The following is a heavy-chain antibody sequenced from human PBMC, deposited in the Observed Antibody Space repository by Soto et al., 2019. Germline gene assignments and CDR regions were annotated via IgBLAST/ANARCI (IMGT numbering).Heavy chain of an antibody. Sequence: QLRLQESGSGVVRTSETLSLTCTVSGGSITHGGFSWSWIRQSPGKGLEWIGYIGHLENTYFHPTFKSRLTMSIDRSKNQSSLNLSSVTAADRAVYYCARVGGNDPFDSWGQGVLVSVSS. V-gene: IGHV4-30-2*06. CDR2: IGHLENT. CDR3: ARVGGNDPFDS. J-gene: IGHJ4*02. D-gene: IGHD5-12*01. CDR1: GGSITHGGFS.